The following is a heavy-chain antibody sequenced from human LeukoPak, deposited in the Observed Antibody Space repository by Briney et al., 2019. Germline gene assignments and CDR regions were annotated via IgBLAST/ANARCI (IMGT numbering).Heavy chain of an antibody. CDR1: GFTFSNYA. CDR3: AKDGDRDFWSGYYWDY. D-gene: IGHD3-3*01. V-gene: IGHV3-23*01. J-gene: IGHJ4*02. Sequence: GGSLRLSCAASGFTFSNYAMSWVRQAPGKGLVWVSAISGSGGSTYYADSVKGRFTISRDNSKNTLYLQMNSLRAEDTAVYYCAKDGDRDFWSGYYWDYWGQGTLVTVSS. CDR2: ISGSGGST.